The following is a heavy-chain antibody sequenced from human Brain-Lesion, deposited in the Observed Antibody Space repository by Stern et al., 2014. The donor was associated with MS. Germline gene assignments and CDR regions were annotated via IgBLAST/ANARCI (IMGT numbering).Heavy chain of an antibody. V-gene: IGHV1-2*02. CDR3: ARDQRGITIFGVVTDYYYLGMDV. Sequence: QVQLGQSGAEVKKPGASVKVSCKTSGYIFTGYYIHWVRQAPGQGLEWMAWINPNTGGTRYAKKFQGRVTMSRDTSISTAYVELSSLTSDDTAVYYCARDQRGITIFGVVTDYYYLGMDVWGQGTTVTVSS. J-gene: IGHJ6*02. D-gene: IGHD3-3*01. CDR2: INPNTGGT. CDR1: GYIFTGYY.